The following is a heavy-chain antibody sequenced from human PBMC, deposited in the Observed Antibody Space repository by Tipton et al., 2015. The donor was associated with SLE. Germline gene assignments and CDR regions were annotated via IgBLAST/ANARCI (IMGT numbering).Heavy chain of an antibody. CDR2: ISSSGSII. V-gene: IGHV3-11*04. CDR3: ARALVPLDY. Sequence: LSLTCAVYGGSFSGYYWSWIRQPPGKGLVWVSYISSSGSIIYYADSVKGRFTISRDNAKNSQYLQMNSLRAEDTAVYYCARALVPLDYWGQGTLVTVSS. J-gene: IGHJ4*02. CDR1: GGSFSGYY. D-gene: IGHD2-2*01.